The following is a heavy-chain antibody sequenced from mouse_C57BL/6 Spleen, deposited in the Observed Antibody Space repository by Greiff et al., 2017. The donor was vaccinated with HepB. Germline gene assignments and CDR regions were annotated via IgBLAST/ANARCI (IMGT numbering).Heavy chain of an antibody. V-gene: IGHV5-16*01. CDR1: GFTFSDYY. D-gene: IGHD2-5*01. Sequence: DVKLVESEGGLVQPGSSMKLSCTASGFTFSDYYMAWVRQVPEKGLEWVANIHYDGSSTYFLDSLKSRFIISRDNAKNILYLQMSSLKSEDTATYYCASYSNYDAMDYWGQGISGTVSS. J-gene: IGHJ4*01. CDR2: IHYDGSST. CDR3: ASYSNYDAMDY.